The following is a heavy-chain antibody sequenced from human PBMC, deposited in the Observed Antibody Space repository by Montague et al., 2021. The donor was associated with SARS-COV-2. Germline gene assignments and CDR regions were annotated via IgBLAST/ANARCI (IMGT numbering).Heavy chain of an antibody. CDR1: GFTFSSYA. Sequence: SLRLSCAASGFTFSSYAMHWVRQAPGKGLEWVAVISYDGSNKYYADSVKGRFTISRDNSKNTLYLQMNSLRAEDTAVYYCARDGYNRNDAVYYYYGMEVWGQGTTVTGSS. CDR2: ISYDGSNK. D-gene: IGHD1-20*01. V-gene: IGHV3-30*04. J-gene: IGHJ6*02. CDR3: ARDGYNRNDAVYYYYGMEV.